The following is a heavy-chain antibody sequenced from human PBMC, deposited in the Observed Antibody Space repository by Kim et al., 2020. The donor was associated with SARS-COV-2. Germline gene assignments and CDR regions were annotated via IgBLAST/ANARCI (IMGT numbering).Heavy chain of an antibody. D-gene: IGHD3-10*01. CDR1: GFTFSSYA. CDR2: IYSGGSST. J-gene: IGHJ4*01. Sequence: GGSLRLSCAASGFTFSSYAMSWVRQAPGKGLEWVSVIYSGGSSTYYADSVKGRFTISRDNSKNTLYLQMNSLRAEDTAVYYCAKDRVRGVIKGGQYFDY. V-gene: IGHV3-23*03. CDR3: AKDRVRGVIKGGQYFDY.